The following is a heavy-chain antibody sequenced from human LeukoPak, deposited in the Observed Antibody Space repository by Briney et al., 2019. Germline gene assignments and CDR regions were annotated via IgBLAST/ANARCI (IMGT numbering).Heavy chain of an antibody. CDR1: GFTFSSYW. V-gene: IGHV3-74*01. Sequence: GGSLRLSCAASGFTFSSYWMHWVRQAPGKGLVWVSRNNSDGSSTSNADSVKGRFTISRDNAKNTLWLQMNSLRAEDTAVYYCARVVVGSPPRAFDIWGQGTMVTVSS. CDR3: ARVVVGSPPRAFDI. CDR2: NNSDGSST. J-gene: IGHJ3*02. D-gene: IGHD2-15*01.